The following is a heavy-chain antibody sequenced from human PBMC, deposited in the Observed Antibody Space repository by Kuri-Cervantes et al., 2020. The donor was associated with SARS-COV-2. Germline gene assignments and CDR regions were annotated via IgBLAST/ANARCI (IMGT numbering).Heavy chain of an antibody. Sequence: ASVKVSCKASGYTFTGYYMHWVRQAPGQGLEWMGWINPNSGGTNYAQKFQGWVTMTRDTSISTAYMELSRLRSDDTAVYYCARGMVRGVIQYYYYGMDVWGQGTKVTVSS. D-gene: IGHD3-10*01. CDR2: INPNSGGT. CDR3: ARGMVRGVIQYYYYGMDV. CDR1: GYTFTGYY. J-gene: IGHJ6*02. V-gene: IGHV1-2*04.